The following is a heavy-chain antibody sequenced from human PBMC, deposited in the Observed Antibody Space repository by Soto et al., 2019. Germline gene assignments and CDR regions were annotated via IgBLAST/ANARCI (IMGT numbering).Heavy chain of an antibody. CDR1: GYTFTSYG. J-gene: IGHJ6*02. CDR2: ISAYNGNT. V-gene: IGHV1-18*01. Sequence: ASVKVSCKASGYTFTSYGISWVRQAPGQGLEWMGWISAYNGNTKYAQKFQGRVTITRDTSASTAYMELSSLRSEDTAVYYCARDPSYYGMDVWGQGTTVTVSS. CDR3: ARDPSYYGMDV.